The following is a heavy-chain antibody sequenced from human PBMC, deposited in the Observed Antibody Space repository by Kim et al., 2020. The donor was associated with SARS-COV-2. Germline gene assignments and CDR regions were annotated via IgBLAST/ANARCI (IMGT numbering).Heavy chain of an antibody. CDR3: AREARFGELLSSGIDY. D-gene: IGHD3-10*01. V-gene: IGHV3-33*01. CDR2: IWYDGSNK. J-gene: IGHJ4*02. Sequence: GGSLRLSCAASGFTFSSYGMHWVRQAPGKGLEWVAVIWYDGSNKYYADSVKGRFIISRDNSKNTLYLQMNSLRAEDTAVYYCAREARFGELLSSGIDYWGQGTLVTVSS. CDR1: GFTFSSYG.